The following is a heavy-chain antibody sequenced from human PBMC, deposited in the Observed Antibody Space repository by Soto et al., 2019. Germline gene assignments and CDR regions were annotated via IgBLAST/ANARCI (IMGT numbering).Heavy chain of an antibody. D-gene: IGHD4-17*01. Sequence: QLQLQESGPGLVKPSETLSLTCTVSGGSISSSTYYWGWIRQPPGKGLEWIGPIFYSGTTYYNPSLKGRVTMSVDTSKNQFSLKPSYVTAADTAVYYCASHYGDNSWFDPWGQGTLVTVSS. CDR1: GGSISSSTYY. CDR3: ASHYGDNSWFDP. CDR2: IFYSGTT. V-gene: IGHV4-39*01. J-gene: IGHJ5*02.